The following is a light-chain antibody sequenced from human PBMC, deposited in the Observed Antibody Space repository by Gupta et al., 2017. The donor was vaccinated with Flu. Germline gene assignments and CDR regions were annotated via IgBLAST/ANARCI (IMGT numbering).Light chain of an antibody. CDR3: LHYNFYFLI. CDR2: AAS. Sequence: DIQMTQSPSSLSASIGDRVTITCRPSQGIGNALGWYQQKPGKAPKRLIHAASSLQSGVPSRFSGSGSGTEFTLTINSLQPEDFATYFCLHYNFYFLIFGGGTKVEIK. CDR1: QGIGNA. J-gene: IGKJ4*01. V-gene: IGKV1-17*01.